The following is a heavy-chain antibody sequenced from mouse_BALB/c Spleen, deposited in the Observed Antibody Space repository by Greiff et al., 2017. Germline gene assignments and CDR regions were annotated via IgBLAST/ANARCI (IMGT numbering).Heavy chain of an antibody. CDR2: ISYSGST. CDR1: GDSITSGY. D-gene: IGHD2-1*01. CDR3: ARYIGNYWYFDV. J-gene: IGHJ1*01. V-gene: IGHV3-8*02. Sequence: EVQLVESGPSLVKPSQTLSLTCSVTGDSITSGYWNWIRKFPGNKLEYMGYISYSGSTYYNPSLKSRISITRDTSKNQYYLQLNSVTTEDTATYYCARYIGNYWYFDVWGAGTTVTVSS.